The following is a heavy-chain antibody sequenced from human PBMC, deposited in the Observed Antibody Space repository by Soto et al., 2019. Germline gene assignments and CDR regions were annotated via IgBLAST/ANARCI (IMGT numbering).Heavy chain of an antibody. J-gene: IGHJ4*02. CDR3: AKDLFPTSGQRFFFES. CDR2: ISADGHST. Sequence: GGSLRLSCAASGFRFSDYSMSWVRQVPGGGLEWVAVISADGHSTYFADSVKGRFTITRDNVRGTLYLQMNGLRVEDAALYFCAKDLFPTSGQRFFFESWGQGTLVTVSS. V-gene: IGHV3-23*01. CDR1: GFRFSDYS. D-gene: IGHD2-21*01.